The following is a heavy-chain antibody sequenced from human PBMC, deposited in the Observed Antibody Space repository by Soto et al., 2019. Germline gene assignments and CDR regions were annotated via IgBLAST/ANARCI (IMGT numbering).Heavy chain of an antibody. CDR3: AKDTYGDYSLPYYYYYSYYMDV. J-gene: IGHJ6*03. V-gene: IGHV3-23*01. CDR1: GFTFSSYA. D-gene: IGHD4-17*01. Sequence: EVQLLESGGGLVQPGGSLRLSCAASGFTFSSYAMSWVRQAPGKGLEWVSAISGSGGSTYYADSVKGRFTISRDNSKNTLYLQMNSLRAEDTAVYYCAKDTYGDYSLPYYYYYSYYMDVWGKGTTVTVSS. CDR2: ISGSGGST.